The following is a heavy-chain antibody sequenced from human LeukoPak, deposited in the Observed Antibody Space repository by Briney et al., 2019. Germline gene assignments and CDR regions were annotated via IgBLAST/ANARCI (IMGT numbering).Heavy chain of an antibody. CDR3: ARDRGYGDYESAFDI. V-gene: IGHV3-21*01. J-gene: IGHJ3*02. CDR1: GFTFSSYS. D-gene: IGHD4-17*01. Sequence: GGSLRLSCAASGFTFSSYSMNWVRQAPGKGLEWVSSISSSSSYIYYADSVKGRFTISRDNAKNSLYLQMNSLRAEDTAVYYCARDRGYGDYESAFDIWGQGTMVTVSS. CDR2: ISSSSSYI.